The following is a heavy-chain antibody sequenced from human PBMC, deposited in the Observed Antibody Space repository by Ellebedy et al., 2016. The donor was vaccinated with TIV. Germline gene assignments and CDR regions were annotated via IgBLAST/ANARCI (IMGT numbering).Heavy chain of an antibody. V-gene: IGHV4-39*01. CDR3: ARQLNALYRLDY. J-gene: IGHJ4*02. Sequence: MPSETLSLTCTVSGGSVTSSDSYWGWIRQPPGGGLEWIAIILHGGRTYYNPSLRSRVTISVDSSNNQFSLRLRSVTAADTAVYFCARQLNALYRLDYWGQGALVTVSS. D-gene: IGHD5/OR15-5a*01. CDR2: ILHGGRT. CDR1: GGSVTSSDSY.